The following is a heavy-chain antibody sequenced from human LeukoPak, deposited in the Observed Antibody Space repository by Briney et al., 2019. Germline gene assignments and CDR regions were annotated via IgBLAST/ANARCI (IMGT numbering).Heavy chain of an antibody. J-gene: IGHJ4*02. D-gene: IGHD5-18*01. Sequence: SETLSLTCTVSGGSISSGGYYWSWIRQHPGKGLEWIGYIYYSGSTYYNPSLKSRVTISVDTSKNQFSLKLSSVTAANTAVYYCARDGTAMAIDYWGQGTLVTVSS. V-gene: IGHV4-31*03. CDR2: IYYSGST. CDR3: ARDGTAMAIDY. CDR1: GGSISSGGYY.